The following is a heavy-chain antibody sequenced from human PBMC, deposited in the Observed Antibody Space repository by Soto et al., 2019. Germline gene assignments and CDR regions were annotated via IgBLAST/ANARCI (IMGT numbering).Heavy chain of an antibody. D-gene: IGHD3-16*01. Sequence: ASVKVSCKASGYTFTSYGISWVRQAPGQGLEWMGWISAYNGNTNYAQKLQGRGTMTTDTSTSTAYMELRSLRSDDTAVYYCARDPGCDYIWGSTQGSWFDSWGQGTLVTGSS. V-gene: IGHV1-18*01. J-gene: IGHJ5*01. CDR2: ISAYNGNT. CDR3: ARDPGCDYIWGSTQGSWFDS. CDR1: GYTFTSYG.